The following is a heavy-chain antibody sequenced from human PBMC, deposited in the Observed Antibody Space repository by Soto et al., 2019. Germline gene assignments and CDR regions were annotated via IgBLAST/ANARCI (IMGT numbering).Heavy chain of an antibody. D-gene: IGHD1-26*01. J-gene: IGHJ4*02. Sequence: QVQLVESGGGVVQPGRSLRLSCEASGFSFNSYEMNWVRQAPGKGPEWVAFISHDGSQKYYADSVKGRFTISRDNSKNSLYLQMNSLRDEDTAVYYCAKDSVEFTTSPTFDHWGQGALVTVSS. CDR2: ISHDGSQK. V-gene: IGHV3-30*18. CDR3: AKDSVEFTTSPTFDH. CDR1: GFSFNSYE.